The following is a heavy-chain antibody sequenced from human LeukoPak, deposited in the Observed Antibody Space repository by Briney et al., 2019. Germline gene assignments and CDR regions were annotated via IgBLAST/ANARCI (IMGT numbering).Heavy chain of an antibody. CDR3: AAWTDRGYSY. CDR2: INPDGDGM. V-gene: IGHV3-7*01. Sequence: GGSLRLSCTASGFTFSRSWMNWIRQAPGKGLEWVANINPDGDGMRFVDSVKGRFTMSRDNAQSSLHLQMNSLRVEDTAFYYCAAWTDRGYSYWGEGVLVTVSS. CDR1: GFTFSRSW. J-gene: IGHJ4*02. D-gene: IGHD5-12*01.